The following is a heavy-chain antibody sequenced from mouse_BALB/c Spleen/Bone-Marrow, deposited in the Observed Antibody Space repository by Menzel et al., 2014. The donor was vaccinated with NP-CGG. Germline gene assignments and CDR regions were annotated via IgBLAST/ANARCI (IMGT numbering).Heavy chain of an antibody. Sequence: DVMLVESGGGLVQPGGSRKLSCAASGFTFSDYGMAWVRQAPGKGPEWVAFISNLAYNIYYADTVTGRFTISRENAKNTLYLEMSSLRSEDTAMYYCATIYYGNSYAMDYWGQGTSVTVSS. CDR3: ATIYYGNSYAMDY. D-gene: IGHD2-1*01. J-gene: IGHJ4*01. V-gene: IGHV5-15*02. CDR1: GFTFSDYG. CDR2: ISNLAYNI.